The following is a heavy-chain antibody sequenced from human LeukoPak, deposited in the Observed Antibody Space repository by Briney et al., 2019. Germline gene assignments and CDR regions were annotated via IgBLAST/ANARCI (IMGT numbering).Heavy chain of an antibody. CDR1: GGTFSSYT. V-gene: IGHV1-69*01. CDR3: ARVYCSSTSCYTAFDI. Sequence: SVKVSCKASGGTFSSYTISWVRQAPGQGLEWMGGIIPIFGIANYAQKFQGRVTITADESTSTANMELSSLRFEDTAVYYCARVYCSSTSCYTAFDIWGQGTMVTVSS. J-gene: IGHJ3*02. CDR2: IIPIFGIA. D-gene: IGHD2-2*02.